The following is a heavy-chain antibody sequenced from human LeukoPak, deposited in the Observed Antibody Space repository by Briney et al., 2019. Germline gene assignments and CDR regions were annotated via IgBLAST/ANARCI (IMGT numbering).Heavy chain of an antibody. V-gene: IGHV3-21*01. CDR2: ISSSSSYI. Sequence: GGSLRLSCAASGFTFSSYSMNWVRQAPGKGLEWVSSISSSSSYIYYADSVKGRFTISRDNVKNSLYLQMNSLRAEDTAVYYCARGRSGWYFDYWGQGTLVTVSS. J-gene: IGHJ4*02. CDR3: ARGRSGWYFDY. D-gene: IGHD6-19*01. CDR1: GFTFSSYS.